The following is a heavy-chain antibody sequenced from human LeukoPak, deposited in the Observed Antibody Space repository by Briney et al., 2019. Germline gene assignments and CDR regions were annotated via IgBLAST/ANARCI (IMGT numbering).Heavy chain of an antibody. V-gene: IGHV4-4*02. D-gene: IGHD2-21*01. CDR2: THHSGSS. Sequence: PSGTLSLTCAVSGDSVSYDNRWSWVRQPPGKGLEWIGETHHSGSSNYSPSLKSRVTVSVDKSKNQVSLSLTSVTAADTAVYYCARHHYFALAYWGQGTLVTVSS. J-gene: IGHJ4*02. CDR3: ARHHYFALAY. CDR1: GDSVSYDNR.